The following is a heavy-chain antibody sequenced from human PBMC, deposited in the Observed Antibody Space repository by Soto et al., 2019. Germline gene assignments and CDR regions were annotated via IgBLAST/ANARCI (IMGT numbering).Heavy chain of an antibody. Sequence: GASVKVSCKASGYTFTSYGISWVRQAPGQGLEWMGWISAYNGNTNYAQKLQGRVTMTTDTSTSTAYMELRSLRSDDTAVYYCARDDLWFGELLPYNYYYGMDVWGQGTTVTVSS. D-gene: IGHD3-10*01. J-gene: IGHJ6*02. CDR3: ARDDLWFGELLPYNYYYGMDV. V-gene: IGHV1-18*04. CDR2: ISAYNGNT. CDR1: GYTFTSYG.